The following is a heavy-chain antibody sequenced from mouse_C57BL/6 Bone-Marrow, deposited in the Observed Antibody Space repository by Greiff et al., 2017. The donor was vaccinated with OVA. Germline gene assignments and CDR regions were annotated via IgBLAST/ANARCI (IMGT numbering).Heavy chain of an antibody. CDR2: IYPRDGST. CDR1: GYTFTDHT. CDR3: ARDDYDPWFAY. D-gene: IGHD2-4*01. J-gene: IGHJ3*01. V-gene: IGHV1-78*01. Sequence: VQLQQSDAELVKPGASVKISCKVSGYTFTDHTIPWMKQRPEQGLEWIGYIYPRDGSTKYNEKFKGKATLTANKSSSTAYMQLNSLTSEDSAVYVCARDDYDPWFAYWGQGTLVTVSA.